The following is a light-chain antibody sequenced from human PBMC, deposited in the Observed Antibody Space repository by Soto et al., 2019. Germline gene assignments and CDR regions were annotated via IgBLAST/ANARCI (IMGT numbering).Light chain of an antibody. J-gene: IGKJ1*01. CDR1: QGISSY. CDR2: AAS. Sequence: DIQLTQSPSFLSASVGDRVTITCRASQGISSYLAWYQQKPGKAPKLLIYAASTLKSGVPSRFSGSGSGTEFTLTISSLQPEDFATYYWQQLNSYPRTFGQGTKVEIK. V-gene: IGKV1-9*01. CDR3: QQLNSYPRT.